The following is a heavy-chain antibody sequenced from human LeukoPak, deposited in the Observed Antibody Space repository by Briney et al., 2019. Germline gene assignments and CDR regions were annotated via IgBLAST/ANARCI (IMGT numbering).Heavy chain of an antibody. D-gene: IGHD2-2*02. CDR2: ISGSGGST. V-gene: IGHV3-23*01. Sequence: GGSLRLSCAASGFTFSSYAMSWVRQAPGKGLEWVSAISGSGGSTYYADSVKGRFTISRDNSKDTLYLQMNSLRAEDTAVYYCAKSVVPAAITFHSSADYWGQGTLVTVSS. J-gene: IGHJ4*02. CDR3: AKSVVPAAITFHSSADY. CDR1: GFTFSSYA.